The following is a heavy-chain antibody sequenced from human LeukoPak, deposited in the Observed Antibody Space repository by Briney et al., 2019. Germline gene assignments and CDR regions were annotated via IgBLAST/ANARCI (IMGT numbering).Heavy chain of an antibody. Sequence: GGSLRLSCAASGFTFSSYTINWVRQAPGRGLEWVSSISTSGSYLYYADSVKGRFTISRDNAKSSLYLQMNSLRAEDTAVYYCARDGGAYDSSGYYVYFDYWGQGTLVTVSS. CDR1: GFTFSSYT. CDR3: ARDGGAYDSSGYYVYFDY. V-gene: IGHV3-21*01. CDR2: ISTSGSYL. J-gene: IGHJ4*02. D-gene: IGHD3-22*01.